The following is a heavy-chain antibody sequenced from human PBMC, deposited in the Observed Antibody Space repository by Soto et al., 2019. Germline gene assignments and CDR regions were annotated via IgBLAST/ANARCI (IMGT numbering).Heavy chain of an antibody. J-gene: IGHJ6*03. V-gene: IGHV3-30*18. Sequence: QVQLVESGGGVVQPGRSLRLSCEASGFTFSSYAMHWVRQAPGKGLEWVAVISHDGNVNYYSESVKGRFTMSRDNSKDTLYLQMASLRTEDTAVYFCAKDEYWESHFYYFMDLWGKGTPVTVSS. CDR1: GFTFSSYA. CDR2: ISHDGNVN. CDR3: AKDEYWESHFYYFMDL. D-gene: IGHD2-8*02.